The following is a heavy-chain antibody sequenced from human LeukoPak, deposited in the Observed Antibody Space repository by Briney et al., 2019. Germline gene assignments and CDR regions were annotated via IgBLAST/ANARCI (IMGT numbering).Heavy chain of an antibody. D-gene: IGHD1-26*01. J-gene: IGHJ4*02. V-gene: IGHV1-46*01. CDR3: ATTRIVRYSGSYFDY. CDR2: INPSGGST. Sequence: GASVKVSCKASGYTFTSYYMHWVRQAPGQGLEWMGIINPSGGSTSYAQKFQGRVTMTRDMSTSTVYMELSSLRSEDTAVYYCATTRIVRYSGSYFDYWGQGTLVTVSS. CDR1: GYTFTSYY.